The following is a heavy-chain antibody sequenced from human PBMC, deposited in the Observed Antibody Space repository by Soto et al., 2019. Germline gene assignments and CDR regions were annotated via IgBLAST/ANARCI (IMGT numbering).Heavy chain of an antibody. CDR2: IIPIFGTA. Sequence: QVQLVQSGAEVKKPGSSVKVSCKASGGTFSSYAISWVRQAPGQGLEWMGGIIPIFGTANYAQKFQGRVTITADKSTSTAYMELSSLRSEDTAVYYCARGDSIFGVVFGAYYFDYWGQGTLVTVSS. CDR1: GGTFSSYA. J-gene: IGHJ4*02. V-gene: IGHV1-69*06. D-gene: IGHD3-3*01. CDR3: ARGDSIFGVVFGAYYFDY.